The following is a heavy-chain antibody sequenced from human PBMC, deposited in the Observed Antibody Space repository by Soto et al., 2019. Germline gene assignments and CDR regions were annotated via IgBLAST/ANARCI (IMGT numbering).Heavy chain of an antibody. D-gene: IGHD4-17*01. J-gene: IGHJ5*01. Sequence: QVQLVQSGAEVKKPGSSVKVSCKASGAIFISYAVSWVRQVPGQGLEWMGGIIPIFATPKYGQKFQDRVTITADESTSSAYMELSSLRSDDTAVYYCARARYGDFVTWFDSWGQGTPVTVSS. CDR2: IIPIFATP. V-gene: IGHV1-69*01. CDR3: ARARYGDFVTWFDS. CDR1: GAIFISYA.